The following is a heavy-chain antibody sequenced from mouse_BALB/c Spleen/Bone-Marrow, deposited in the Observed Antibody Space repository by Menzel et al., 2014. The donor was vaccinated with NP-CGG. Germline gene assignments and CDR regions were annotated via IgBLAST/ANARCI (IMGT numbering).Heavy chain of an antibody. J-gene: IGHJ2*01. V-gene: IGHV14-3*02. CDR1: GFNIKDTY. Sequence: EVQLQQSGAELVKPGASVKLSCTASGFNIKDTYMHWVKQRPEQGLGWIGRIDPANGNTKYDPKFQGKATITADTSSNTAYLQLSSLTSEDTAVYYCARYRLGTYFDYWGQGTTLTVSS. CDR2: IDPANGNT. D-gene: IGHD2-14*01. CDR3: ARYRLGTYFDY.